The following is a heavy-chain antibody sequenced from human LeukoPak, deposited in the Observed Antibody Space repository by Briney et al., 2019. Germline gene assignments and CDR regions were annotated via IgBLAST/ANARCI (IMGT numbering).Heavy chain of an antibody. CDR1: GGSISNYY. CDR2: IYYSGST. Sequence: SETLSLTCTVSGGSISNYYWSWIRQPPGKGLEWIGYIYYSGSTNYNPSLKSRVTISVDTSKNQFSLKLSSVTAADTAVYYCARRVAGDALDIWGQGTMVTVSS. D-gene: IGHD2-15*01. CDR3: ARRVAGDALDI. J-gene: IGHJ3*02. V-gene: IGHV4-59*08.